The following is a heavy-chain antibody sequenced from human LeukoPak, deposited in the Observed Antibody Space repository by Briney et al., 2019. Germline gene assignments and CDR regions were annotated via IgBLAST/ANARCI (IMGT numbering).Heavy chain of an antibody. CDR2: ISWNSGSI. V-gene: IGHV3-9*01. Sequence: ARSLRLSCAASGFTFDDYAMPWVRQAPGKGLEWVSGISWNSGSIGYADSVKGRFTISRDNAKNALYLQMNSLRAEDTALYYCAKSTEGSSWYIAFDIWGQGTMVTVSS. D-gene: IGHD6-13*01. CDR3: AKSTEGSSWYIAFDI. CDR1: GFTFDDYA. J-gene: IGHJ3*02.